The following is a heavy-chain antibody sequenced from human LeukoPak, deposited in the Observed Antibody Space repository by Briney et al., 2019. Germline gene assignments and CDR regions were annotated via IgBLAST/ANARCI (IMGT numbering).Heavy chain of an antibody. Sequence: SETLSLTCTVSGASISSYYWSWIRQPPGKGLEWIGYIYYSGSTYYNPSLKSRVTISVDTSKNQFSLGLNSVTAADTAVYYCARDSECSSPDAFDIWGQGTMVTVSS. D-gene: IGHD3-10*02. CDR2: IYYSGST. CDR1: GASISSYY. J-gene: IGHJ3*02. V-gene: IGHV4-59*01. CDR3: ARDSECSSPDAFDI.